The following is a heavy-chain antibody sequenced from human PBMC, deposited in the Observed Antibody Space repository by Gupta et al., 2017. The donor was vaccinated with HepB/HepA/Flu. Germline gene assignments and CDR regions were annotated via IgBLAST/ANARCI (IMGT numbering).Heavy chain of an antibody. CDR1: GYTFTHYY. CDR2: IDPDVDAT. Sequence: QVQLVQSGAEVKEPGASVKISCKTSGYTFTHYYIHWLRQAPGQGLEWLGFIDPDVDATSYPPKFQGRVILTRDTSTSTVYMQLRSLRANDSAVYYCARGPTRPRWGTGDHHYYYADVWAKGTTVTVSS. V-gene: IGHV1-46*01. D-gene: IGHD2-21*02. CDR3: ARGPTRPRWGTGDHHYYYADV. J-gene: IGHJ6*03.